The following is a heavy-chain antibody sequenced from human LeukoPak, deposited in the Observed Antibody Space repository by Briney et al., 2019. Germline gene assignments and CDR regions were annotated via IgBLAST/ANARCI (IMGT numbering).Heavy chain of an antibody. CDR3: TIEMIIWFGESSDY. Sequence: ASVKVSCKASGGTFSSYAISWVGQAPGQGLEWMGRIIPILGIANYAQKFQGRVTITADKSTSTAYMEVSSLRSEDTAVYYCTIEMIIWFGESSDYWGQGTLVTVSS. D-gene: IGHD3-10*01. CDR2: IIPILGIA. V-gene: IGHV1-69*04. J-gene: IGHJ4*02. CDR1: GGTFSSYA.